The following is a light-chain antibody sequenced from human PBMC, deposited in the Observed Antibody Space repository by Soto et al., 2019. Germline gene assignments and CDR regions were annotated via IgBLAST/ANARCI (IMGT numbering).Light chain of an antibody. J-gene: IGKJ1*01. CDR1: QGIAKD. CDR3: LQNYYSFRT. Sequence: AIQLTQSPSSLSASVGDRVTITCRASQGIAKDLGWYKQKPGKAPRLLIFGASFLQSGVPSRFSGSGSGTDFTLTINALQPEDFATYYCLQNYYSFRTFGQGTKVEIK. V-gene: IGKV1-6*01. CDR2: GAS.